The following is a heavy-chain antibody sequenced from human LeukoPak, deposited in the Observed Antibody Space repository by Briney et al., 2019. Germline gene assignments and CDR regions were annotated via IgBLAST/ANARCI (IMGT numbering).Heavy chain of an antibody. CDR2: INTNTGNP. J-gene: IGHJ4*02. CDR1: GYTFTTYA. CDR3: AXXXCSGGHCYPQQTVYYFDF. V-gene: IGHV7-4-1*02. D-gene: IGHD2-15*01. Sequence: VASVKVSCKASGYTFTTYAMSWVRQAPGQGLEWMGWINTNTGNPTYAPGFTGRFVFSLDTSVSTAYLQISSLKAEDTAVYFCAXXXCSGGHCYPQQTVYYFDFWGQGTLVTVSS.